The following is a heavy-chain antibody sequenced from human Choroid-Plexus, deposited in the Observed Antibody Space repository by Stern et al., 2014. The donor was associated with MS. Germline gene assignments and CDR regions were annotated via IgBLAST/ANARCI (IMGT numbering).Heavy chain of an antibody. CDR1: GFTFGSCA. CDR3: AKDRQYLTYFFDH. J-gene: IGHJ5*02. V-gene: IGHV3-30*18. Sequence: VQLVESGGGVVQPGWPLRLSCVASGFTFGSCAMHWVRQAPGKGLEWVAGVSYDGSNKYYADSVKGRFTISRDNSQNTLYMQMSSLRPEDTAVYYCAKDRQYLTYFFDHWGQGSLVTVSS. D-gene: IGHD2/OR15-2a*01. CDR2: VSYDGSNK.